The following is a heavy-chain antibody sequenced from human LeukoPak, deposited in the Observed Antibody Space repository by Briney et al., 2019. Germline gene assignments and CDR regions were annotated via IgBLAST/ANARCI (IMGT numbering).Heavy chain of an antibody. D-gene: IGHD3-22*01. CDR2: INPNSGGT. Sequence: GASVKVSRKASGYTFTGYYMHWVRQAPGQGLEWMGWINPNSGGTNYAQKFQGRVTMTRDTSISTAYMELSRLRSDDTAVYYCARGRNYYDSSRGPLFDYWGQGTLVTVSS. J-gene: IGHJ4*02. CDR1: GYTFTGYY. V-gene: IGHV1-2*02. CDR3: ARGRNYYDSSRGPLFDY.